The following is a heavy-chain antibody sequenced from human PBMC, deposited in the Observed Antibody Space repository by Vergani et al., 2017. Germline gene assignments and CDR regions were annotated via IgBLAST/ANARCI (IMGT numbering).Heavy chain of an antibody. J-gene: IGHJ4*02. CDR2: ISGSGDNT. CDR3: AKNEYSSSSLFDY. V-gene: IGHV3-23*04. Sequence: VQLVESGGGVVQPGRSLRLSCAASGFTFSSYAMNWVRQAPGKGLEWVSGISGSGDNTYSADSVKGRFTISRDNSKNTLYLQMNSLRAEDTAVYYCAKNEYSSSSLFDYWGQGTLVTVSS. D-gene: IGHD6-6*01. CDR1: GFTFSSYA.